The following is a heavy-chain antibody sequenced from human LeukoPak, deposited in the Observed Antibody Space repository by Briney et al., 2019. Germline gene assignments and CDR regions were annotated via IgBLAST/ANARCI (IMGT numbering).Heavy chain of an antibody. Sequence: GGSLRLFCAASGFTFSRYAMHWVRQAPGKGLEYVSAISSNGGSTYYANSVKGRFTISRDNSKNTLYLQMGSLRAEDVAVYYCARGSVGYYDPLIWGQGTLVTVSS. D-gene: IGHD3-16*01. CDR1: GFTFSRYA. CDR2: ISSNGGST. J-gene: IGHJ4*02. CDR3: ARGSVGYYDPLI. V-gene: IGHV3-64*01.